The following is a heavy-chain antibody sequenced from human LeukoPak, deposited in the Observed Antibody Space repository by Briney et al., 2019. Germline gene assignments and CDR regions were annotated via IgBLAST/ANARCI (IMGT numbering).Heavy chain of an antibody. CDR2: ISSSSSYI. CDR1: GFTFSSYS. D-gene: IGHD3-10*01. Sequence: GGSLRLSCAASGFTFSSYSMNWVRQAPGKGLEWVSSISSSSSYIYYADSVKGRFTISRDNSKNTLYLQMNSLRAEDTAVYYCAKGFRGFGESVSDYYYMDVWGKGTTVTVSS. V-gene: IGHV3-21*01. J-gene: IGHJ6*03. CDR3: AKGFRGFGESVSDYYYMDV.